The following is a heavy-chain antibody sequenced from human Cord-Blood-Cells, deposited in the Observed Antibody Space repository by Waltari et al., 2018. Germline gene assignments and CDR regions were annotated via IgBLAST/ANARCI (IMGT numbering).Heavy chain of an antibody. CDR3: ARGNRAAAFDY. V-gene: IGHV4-34*01. D-gene: IGHD6-13*01. CDR1: GGSFSGYY. CDR2: INHSGST. J-gene: IGHJ4*02. Sequence: QVQLQQWGAGLLKPSETLSLTCAVYGGSFSGYYWSWIRQPPGKGLEWIGEINHSGSTNYNPSLKRRVTISVDTSKNQFSLKLSSVTAADTAVYYCARGNRAAAFDYWGQGTLVTVSS.